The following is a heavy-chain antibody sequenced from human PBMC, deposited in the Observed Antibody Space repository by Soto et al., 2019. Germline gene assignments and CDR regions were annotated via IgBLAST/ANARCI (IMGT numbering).Heavy chain of an antibody. CDR1: GGTFSSYA. J-gene: IGHJ4*02. V-gene: IGHV1-69*13. D-gene: IGHD3-3*01. Sequence: ASVKVSCKASGGTFSSYAISWVRQAPGQGLEWMGGIIPIFGTANYAQKFQGRVTITADESTSTAYMELSSLRSEDTAVYYCARVFRRVGKYDFWSGYQCYFDYWGQGTLVTVSS. CDR3: ARVFRRVGKYDFWSGYQCYFDY. CDR2: IIPIFGTA.